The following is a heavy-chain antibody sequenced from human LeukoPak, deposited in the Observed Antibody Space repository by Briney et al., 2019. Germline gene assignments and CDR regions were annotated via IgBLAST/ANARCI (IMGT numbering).Heavy chain of an antibody. Sequence: ASVKVSCKVSGYTLTELSMHWGRQAPGQGLEWMGWINLNSGGTNYAQKFQGRVTVTRDTSISTAYMELSRLRSDDTAVYYCARASGSYHSIFDYWGQGTLVTVSS. CDR1: GYTLTELS. D-gene: IGHD1-26*01. CDR2: INLNSGGT. J-gene: IGHJ4*02. V-gene: IGHV1-2*02. CDR3: ARASGSYHSIFDY.